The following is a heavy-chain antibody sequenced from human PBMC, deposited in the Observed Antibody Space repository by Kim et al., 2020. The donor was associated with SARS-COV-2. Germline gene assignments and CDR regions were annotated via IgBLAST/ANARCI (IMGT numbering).Heavy chain of an antibody. CDR3: AKLRVGSNFYPPIDV. Sequence: GGSLRLSCEASGLLFTNHAMTWVRQAPGKGLQWVSVISGGGDSGYYADSVKGPFTVSRDNSKSTLYLQMNNLRAEYTAGKYCAKLRVGSNFYPPIDVWRQGATGTVSS. CDR2: ISGGGDSG. V-gene: IGHV3-23*01. CDR1: GLLFTNHA. D-gene: IGHD2-15*01. J-gene: IGHJ6*01.